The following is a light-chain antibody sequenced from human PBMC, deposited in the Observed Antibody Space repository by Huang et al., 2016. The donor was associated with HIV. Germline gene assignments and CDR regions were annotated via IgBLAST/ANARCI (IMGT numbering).Light chain of an antibody. J-gene: IGKJ2*01. V-gene: IGKV3-15*01. CDR3: QQYHNWPYT. Sequence: EIIMTQSPAPLSLSPGEGASLSCRANPSVATNLAWYLHRPGQSPRILIFGASTRASGLPGRFSGSGSGTQFTLTVSGLQSEDFAVYYCQQYHNWPYTFGQGTKLEI. CDR1: PSVATN. CDR2: GAS.